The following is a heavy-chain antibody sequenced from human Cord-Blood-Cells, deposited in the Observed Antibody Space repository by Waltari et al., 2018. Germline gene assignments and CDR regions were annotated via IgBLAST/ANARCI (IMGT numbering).Heavy chain of an antibody. D-gene: IGHD1-26*01. V-gene: IGHV1-8*03. Sequence: QVQLVQSGAEVKQPGASVTVSCTAYGYTFTSYALNWVRQATGQGLEWMGWMNPNSGNTGYAQKFQGRVTITRNTSISTAYMELSSLRSEDTAVYYCARGPRSGSYYNWFDPWGQGTLVTVSS. CDR2: MNPNSGNT. J-gene: IGHJ5*02. CDR1: GYTFTSYA. CDR3: ARGPRSGSYYNWFDP.